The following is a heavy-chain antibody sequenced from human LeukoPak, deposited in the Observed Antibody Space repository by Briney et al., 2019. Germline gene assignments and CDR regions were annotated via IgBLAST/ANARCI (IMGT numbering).Heavy chain of an antibody. J-gene: IGHJ4*02. V-gene: IGHV4-59*02. Sequence: SETLSLTCTISGGSVSDYYWSWIRQSPGKGLEWIGYIYHTGSTSYSPSLKSRVTISADTSQNQFSLKLSSVTAADTAVYYCASRKLGNDCWGQGTLVTVSS. CDR1: GGSVSDYY. D-gene: IGHD7-27*01. CDR2: IYHTGST. CDR3: ASRKLGNDC.